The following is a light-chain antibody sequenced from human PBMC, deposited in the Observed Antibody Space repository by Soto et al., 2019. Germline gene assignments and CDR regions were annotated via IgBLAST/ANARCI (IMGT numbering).Light chain of an antibody. J-gene: IGKJ5*01. CDR3: QQANRFPIT. CDR2: SAS. V-gene: IGKV1-12*01. Sequence: DIQMTQSASSVAASVSARVTITCRASQRISSWLAWYQQKPGKAPTLLIYSASSLQSGVPSTFSGSGSATDFTLTISSLQPEDFATYYCQQANRFPITFGQGTRLEI. CDR1: QRISSW.